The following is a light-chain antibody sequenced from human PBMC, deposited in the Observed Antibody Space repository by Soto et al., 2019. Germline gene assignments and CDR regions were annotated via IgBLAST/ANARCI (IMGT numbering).Light chain of an antibody. V-gene: IGLV1-47*02. CDR2: DNN. Sequence: QSVLTQPPSASGTPGQRVTISCSGSSSNIGNNNVYWYQQFPGTAPKRLIYDNNQRPSGVPDRFSGSKSGTSASLAISGLRSEDEAEYYCATWDGSLSVVVFGGGTKLTVL. CDR3: ATWDGSLSVVV. J-gene: IGLJ2*01. CDR1: SSNIGNNN.